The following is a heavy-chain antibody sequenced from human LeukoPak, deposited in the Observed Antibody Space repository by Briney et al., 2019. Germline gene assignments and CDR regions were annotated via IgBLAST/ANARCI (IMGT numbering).Heavy chain of an antibody. V-gene: IGHV4-39*01. CDR2: IYYSGST. CDR1: GGSISSSSYY. D-gene: IGHD1-26*01. CDR3: ARHIDRGAYFDY. J-gene: IGHJ4*02. Sequence: SETLSLTCTVSGGSISSSSYYWGWIRQPPGKGLEWIGSIYYSGSTYYNPSLKSRVTISVVTSKNQFSLKLSSVTAADTAVYDCARHIDRGAYFDYGGKGTLVTVPS.